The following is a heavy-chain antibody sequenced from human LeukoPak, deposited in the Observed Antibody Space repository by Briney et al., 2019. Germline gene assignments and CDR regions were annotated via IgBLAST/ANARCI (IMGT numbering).Heavy chain of an antibody. Sequence: PSETLPLTCTVSGGSISSSSYYWGWIRQPPGKGLEWVSVIYSGGSTYYADSVKGRFTISRDNSKNTLYLQMNSLRAEDTAVYYCARAIGYDSSGYYYGTRAIHYYFDYWGQGTLVTVSS. CDR1: GGSISSSSYY. J-gene: IGHJ4*02. D-gene: IGHD3-22*01. CDR3: ARAIGYDSSGYYYGTRAIHYYFDY. CDR2: IYSGGST. V-gene: IGHV3-53*01.